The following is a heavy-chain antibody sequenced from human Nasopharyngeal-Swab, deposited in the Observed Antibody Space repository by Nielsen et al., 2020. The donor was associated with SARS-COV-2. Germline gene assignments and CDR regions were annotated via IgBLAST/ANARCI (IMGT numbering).Heavy chain of an antibody. CDR2: INPGGGSA. V-gene: IGHV1-46*01. CDR3: ARGGADDILTGPYYYYYYYMDV. Sequence: WVRQAPGQGLEWMGIINPGGGSARYSQKFQGRVTITADKSTSTAYMELSSLRSEDTAVYYCARGGADDILTGPYYYYYYYMDVWGKGTTVTVSS. J-gene: IGHJ6*03. D-gene: IGHD3-9*01.